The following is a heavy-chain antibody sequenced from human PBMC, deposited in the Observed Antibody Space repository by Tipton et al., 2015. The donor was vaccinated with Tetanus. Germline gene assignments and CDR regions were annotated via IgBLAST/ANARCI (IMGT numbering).Heavy chain of an antibody. V-gene: IGHV3-9*03. Sequence: RSLRLSCAASGFTFDDYAMHWVRQAPGKGLEWVSGISWNSGSIGYADSVKGRFTISRDNAKNSLYLQMNSLRAEDMALYYCAKDMEWELLLDAFDIWGQGTMVTVSS. CDR2: ISWNSGSI. J-gene: IGHJ3*02. D-gene: IGHD1-26*01. CDR1: GFTFDDYA. CDR3: AKDMEWELLLDAFDI.